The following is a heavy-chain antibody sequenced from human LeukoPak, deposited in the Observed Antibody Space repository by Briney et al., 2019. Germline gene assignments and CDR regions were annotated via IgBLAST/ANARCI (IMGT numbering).Heavy chain of an antibody. CDR1: GYSISSGYY. Sequence: PSETLSLTCAASGYSISSGYYWGWIRQPPGKGLEWIGSIYHSGSTYYNPSLKSRVTISVDTSKNQFSLKLSSVTAADTAVYYCASGTGGVYFDYWGQGTLVTVSS. CDR3: ASGTGGVYFDY. D-gene: IGHD3/OR15-3a*01. CDR2: IYHSGST. J-gene: IGHJ4*02. V-gene: IGHV4-38-2*01.